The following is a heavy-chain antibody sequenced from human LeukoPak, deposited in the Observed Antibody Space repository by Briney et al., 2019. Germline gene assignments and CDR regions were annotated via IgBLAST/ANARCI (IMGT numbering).Heavy chain of an antibody. CDR2: ISGSGGST. V-gene: IGHV3-23*01. CDR3: AKDHVAYYDFWSGYYSSLFDY. D-gene: IGHD3-3*01. Sequence: PGGSLRLSCAASGFTFSSYAMSWVRQAPGKGLEWVSAISGSGGSTYYADSVKGRFTISRDNSKNTLYLQMNSLRAEDTAVYYCAKDHVAYYDFWSGYYSSLFDYWGQGTLVTVSS. J-gene: IGHJ4*02. CDR1: GFTFSSYA.